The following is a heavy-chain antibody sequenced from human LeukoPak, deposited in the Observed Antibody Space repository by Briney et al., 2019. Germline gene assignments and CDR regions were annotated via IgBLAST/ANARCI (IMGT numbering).Heavy chain of an antibody. CDR3: ARDRSGWYYFDY. J-gene: IGHJ4*02. Sequence: PPGGSLRLSCAASGFTVSSNYMSSVRQAPGKGLERVSVIYSGGSTYYADSVKGRFTISRDNSKHTLYLQMNSLRAEDTAVYYCARDRSGWYYFDYWGQGTLVTVSS. CDR2: IYSGGST. D-gene: IGHD6-19*01. CDR1: GFTVSSNY. V-gene: IGHV3-66*02.